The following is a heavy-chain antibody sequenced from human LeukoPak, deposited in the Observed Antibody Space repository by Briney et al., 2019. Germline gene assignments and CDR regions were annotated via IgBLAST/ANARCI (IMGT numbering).Heavy chain of an antibody. CDR1: GYTFTGYY. V-gene: IGHV1-2*02. J-gene: IGHJ4*02. D-gene: IGHD6-13*01. Sequence: ASVKVSCKASGYTFTGYYMHWVRQAPGQGLEWMGWINPNSGGTNYAQKFQGRVTMTRDTSTSTAYMYLSRLRSDDTAVYYCARDGSSWSTMEGWGQGTLVTVSS. CDR2: INPNSGGT. CDR3: ARDGSSWSTMEG.